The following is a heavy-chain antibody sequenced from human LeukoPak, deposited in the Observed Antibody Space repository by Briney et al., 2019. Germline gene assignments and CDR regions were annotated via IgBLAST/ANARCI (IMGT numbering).Heavy chain of an antibody. Sequence: ASVKVSCKASGYTFTGYYMHWVRQAPGQGLEWMGWINPNSGGTNYAQKFQGRVTMTRDTSISTAYMELSRLRSDDTAVYYCARDWNGSGRLQPPFDYWGQGTLVTVSS. CDR1: GYTFTGYY. CDR2: INPNSGGT. V-gene: IGHV1-2*02. D-gene: IGHD3-10*01. CDR3: ARDWNGSGRLQPPFDY. J-gene: IGHJ4*02.